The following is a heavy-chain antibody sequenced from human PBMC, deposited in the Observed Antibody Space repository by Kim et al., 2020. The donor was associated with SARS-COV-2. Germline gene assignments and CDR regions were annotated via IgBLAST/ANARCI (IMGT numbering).Heavy chain of an antibody. CDR1: GFTFSSYS. D-gene: IGHD6-6*01. V-gene: IGHV3-21*01. CDR2: ISSSSSYI. CDR3: ARGSSSGISTHYFDY. Sequence: GGSLRLSCAASGFTFSSYSMNWVRQAPGKGLEWVSSISSSSSYIYYADSVKGRFTISRDNAKNSLYLQMNSLRAEDTAVYYCARGSSSGISTHYFDYWGQGTLVTVSS. J-gene: IGHJ4*02.